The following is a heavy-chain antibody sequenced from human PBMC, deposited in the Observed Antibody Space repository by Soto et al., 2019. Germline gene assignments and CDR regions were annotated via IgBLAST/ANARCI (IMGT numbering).Heavy chain of an antibody. J-gene: IGHJ4*02. D-gene: IGHD1-26*01. CDR2: IGVSGGNT. V-gene: IGHV1-18*01. Sequence: QVQLVQSGSEVKEPGASVKVSCKASGYTFTGYDISWARQAPGQGLEWMGWIGVSGGNTNYAQKVQGRVTMTTDTSTSTAYMELRSLRSDDTAVYYCGRGGSISGFDYWGQGTLVTVSS. CDR1: GYTFTGYD. CDR3: GRGGSISGFDY.